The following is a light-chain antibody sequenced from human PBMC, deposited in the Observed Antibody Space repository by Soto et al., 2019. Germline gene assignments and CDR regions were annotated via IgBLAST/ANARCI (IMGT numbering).Light chain of an antibody. J-gene: IGKJ5*01. CDR1: QSVSSY. CDR2: DAS. Sequence: GERATLSCRASQSVSSYLAWYQQKPGQAPRLLIYDASNRATGIPARFSGSGSGTDFTLTICSLEPEDFAGDYCQERSILITCAQGIRL. CDR3: QERSILIT. V-gene: IGKV3-11*01.